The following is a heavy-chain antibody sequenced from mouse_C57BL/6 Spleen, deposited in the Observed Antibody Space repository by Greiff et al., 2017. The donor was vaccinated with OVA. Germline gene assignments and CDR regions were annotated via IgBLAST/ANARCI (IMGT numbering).Heavy chain of an antibody. J-gene: IGHJ1*03. V-gene: IGHV1-62-2*01. D-gene: IGHD2-5*01. CDR2: FYPGSGSI. CDR1: GYTFTEYT. CDR3: ARHEAYYSNYGYFDV. Sequence: QVHVKQSGAELVKPGASVKLSCKASGYTFTEYTIHWVKQRSGQGLEWIGWFYPGSGSIKYNEKFKDKATLTADKSSSTVYMELSRLTSEDSAVYFCARHEAYYSNYGYFDVWGTGTTVTVSS.